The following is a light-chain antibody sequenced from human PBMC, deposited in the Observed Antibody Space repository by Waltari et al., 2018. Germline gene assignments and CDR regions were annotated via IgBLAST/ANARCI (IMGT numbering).Light chain of an antibody. CDR3: QQSYTNPIT. CDR2: DAS. V-gene: IGKV1-39*01. Sequence: IQMTPSPSSLSASVGDRVTITCRASQSISRNLNWYQQKPGKAPKLLIHDASTLHSGVPSRISGSGSGTDFTLTITSLQPEDFATYYCQQSYTNPITFGPGTKVEIK. CDR1: QSISRN. J-gene: IGKJ3*01.